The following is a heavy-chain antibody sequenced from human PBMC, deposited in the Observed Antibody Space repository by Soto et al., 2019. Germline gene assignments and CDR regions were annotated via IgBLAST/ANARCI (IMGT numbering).Heavy chain of an antibody. V-gene: IGHV3-30-3*01. J-gene: IGHJ4*02. CDR2: ISYDGSNK. Sequence: GGSLRLSCAASGFTFSSYAMHWVRQAPGKGLEWVAVISYDGSNKYYADSVKGRFTISRDNSKNTLYLQMNSLRAEDTAVYYCARDAQYYYDSSGYYLGSYFDYWGQGTLVTVSS. D-gene: IGHD3-22*01. CDR1: GFTFSSYA. CDR3: ARDAQYYYDSSGYYLGSYFDY.